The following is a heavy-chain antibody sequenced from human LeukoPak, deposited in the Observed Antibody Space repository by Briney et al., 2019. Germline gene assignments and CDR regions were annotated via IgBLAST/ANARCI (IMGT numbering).Heavy chain of an antibody. Sequence: GGSLRLSCAASGFTFSSYEMNWVRQAPGKGLEGVSYISSSGSTIYYADSVKGRFTISRDNDKNSLYLQMNSLRAEDTAVYYCAREEWFGDYYYYYYYMDVWGKGTTVTISS. CDR3: AREEWFGDYYYYYYYMDV. CDR1: GFTFSSYE. D-gene: IGHD3-10*01. V-gene: IGHV3-48*03. J-gene: IGHJ6*03. CDR2: ISSSGSTI.